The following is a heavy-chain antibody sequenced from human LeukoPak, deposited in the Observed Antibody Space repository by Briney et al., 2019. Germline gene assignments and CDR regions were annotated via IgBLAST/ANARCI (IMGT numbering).Heavy chain of an antibody. CDR3: ARSYGDYLTDSYWYFDL. CDR1: GGSISSGDYY. V-gene: IGHV4-30-4*01. CDR2: IYYSGST. Sequence: SQTLSLTCTVSGGSISSGDYYWSWIRQPPGKGLEWIGYIYYSGSTYYNPSLKSRVTISVDTSKNQFSLKLSSVTAADTAVYYCARSYGDYLTDSYWYFDLWGRGTLVTVSS. D-gene: IGHD4-17*01. J-gene: IGHJ2*01.